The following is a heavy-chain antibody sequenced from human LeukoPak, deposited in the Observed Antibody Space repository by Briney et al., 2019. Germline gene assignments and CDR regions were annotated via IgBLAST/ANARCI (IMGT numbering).Heavy chain of an antibody. CDR2: IIPIFGTA. Sequence: SVKVSCKASGGTFSSYAISWVRQAPGQGLEWMGGIIPIFGTANYAQKFQGRVTITTDESTSTAYMELSSLRSEDTAVYYCATGIRPPSYSNYVSVGYYYMDVWGKGTTVTVSS. CDR3: ATGIRPPSYSNYVSVGYYYMDV. D-gene: IGHD4-11*01. J-gene: IGHJ6*03. V-gene: IGHV1-69*05. CDR1: GGTFSSYA.